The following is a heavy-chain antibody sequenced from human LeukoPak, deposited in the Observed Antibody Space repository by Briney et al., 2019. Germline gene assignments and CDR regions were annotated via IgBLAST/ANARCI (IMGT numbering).Heavy chain of an antibody. J-gene: IGHJ6*02. CDR1: GFTFSSHW. CDR3: AKDGDRQFDLDV. D-gene: IGHD3-10*01. V-gene: IGHV3-74*01. CDR2: VNSDGSST. Sequence: LPGGSLRLSCAASGFTFSSHWMHWVRQAPGSELVWVSRVNSDGSSTSYADSVRGRFTISRDNAKNTLYLQMNSLRAEDTAVYYCAKDGDRQFDLDVWGQGTTVTVSS.